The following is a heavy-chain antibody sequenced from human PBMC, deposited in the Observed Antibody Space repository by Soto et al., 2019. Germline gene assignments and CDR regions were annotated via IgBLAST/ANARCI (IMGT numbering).Heavy chain of an antibody. CDR2: ISSSAVYI. V-gene: IGHV3-21*01. D-gene: IGHD3-22*01. CDR3: VRDGLDYYDTARLYFGK. Sequence: LRLSCAASGFNFITYSLSWVRQAPGKGLEWVASISSSAVYIDYADSVKGRFTISRDNANNSLYLQMNSLRAEDTATYYCVRDGLDYYDTARLYFGKWGQGTLVTVSS. J-gene: IGHJ4*02. CDR1: GFNFITYS.